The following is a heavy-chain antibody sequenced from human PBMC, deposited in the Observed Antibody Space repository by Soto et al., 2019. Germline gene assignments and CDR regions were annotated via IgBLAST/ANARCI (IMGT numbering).Heavy chain of an antibody. CDR1: GYSFMKYG. Sequence: GSVKVSCKGFGYSFMKYGLNWVRPAPGQGLEWVGWISPYSGYTHSAQKFHGRLTLTTDTAASTAYMELRILRSADTALYYGAREASVLIPAAQPSRFDSWGQGTLVTVSS. J-gene: IGHJ4*02. V-gene: IGHV1-18*01. D-gene: IGHD2-2*01. CDR3: AREASVLIPAAQPSRFDS. CDR2: ISPYSGYT.